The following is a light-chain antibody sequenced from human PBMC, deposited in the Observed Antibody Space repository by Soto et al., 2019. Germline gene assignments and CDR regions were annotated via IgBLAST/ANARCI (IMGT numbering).Light chain of an antibody. CDR3: QQYGNLPLT. CDR2: DAS. V-gene: IGKV1-33*01. J-gene: IGKJ2*01. Sequence: DIYMAQSPSSLSASVGDRVTITCQASEDITTYLNWYQQKPGKAPKLLIYDASSLETGVPLRFTGGGSGTNFTFTISGLQPEDIASYYCQQYGNLPLTFGQGTMVEFK. CDR1: EDITTY.